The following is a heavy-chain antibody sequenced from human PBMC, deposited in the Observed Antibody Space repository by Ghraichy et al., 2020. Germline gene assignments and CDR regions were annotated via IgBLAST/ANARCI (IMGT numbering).Heavy chain of an antibody. J-gene: IGHJ6*02. CDR3: AKFGGQGGDYYYGMDV. Sequence: GGSLRLSCAASGFTFSSYAMSWVRQAPGKGLEWVSAISGSGGSTYYADSVKGRFTISRDNSKNTLYLQMNSLRAEDTAVYYCAKFGGQGGDYYYGMDVWGQGTTVTVSS. V-gene: IGHV3-23*01. CDR1: GFTFSSYA. D-gene: IGHD3-16*01. CDR2: ISGSGGST.